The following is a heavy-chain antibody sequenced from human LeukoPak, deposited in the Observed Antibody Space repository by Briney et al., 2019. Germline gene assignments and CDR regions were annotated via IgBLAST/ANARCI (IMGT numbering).Heavy chain of an antibody. Sequence: GASVKVSCKASGYTFTSYGISCVRQAPGQGLEWMGWISAYNGNTNYAQKLQGRVTMTTDTSTSTAYMELRSLRSDDTAVYYCARYPALLWFGESENWFDPWGQGTLVTVSS. CDR3: ARYPALLWFGESENWFDP. CDR2: ISAYNGNT. CDR1: GYTFTSYG. D-gene: IGHD3-10*01. V-gene: IGHV1-18*01. J-gene: IGHJ5*02.